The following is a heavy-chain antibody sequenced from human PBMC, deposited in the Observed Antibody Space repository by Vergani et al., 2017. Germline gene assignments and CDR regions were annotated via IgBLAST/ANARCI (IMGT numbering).Heavy chain of an antibody. CDR1: GGSFSGYY. D-gene: IGHD5-18*01. Sequence: QAQLQEWGAGLLKPSETLSLTCAVYGGSFSGYYWSWIRQPPGKGLEWIGEINHSGSTNYNPSLKSRVTISVDTSKNQFSLKLSSVTAADTAVYYCARGRGNGIRLYGYWGQGTLVTVSS. J-gene: IGHJ4*02. CDR2: INHSGST. V-gene: IGHV4-34*01. CDR3: ARGRGNGIRLYGY.